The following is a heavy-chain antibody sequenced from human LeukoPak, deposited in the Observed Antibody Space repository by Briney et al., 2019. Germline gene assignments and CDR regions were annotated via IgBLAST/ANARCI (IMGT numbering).Heavy chain of an antibody. CDR2: ISGSGGST. CDR3: AKDWGYSYGLLDY. CDR1: GFTFSSYS. J-gene: IGHJ4*02. V-gene: IGHV3-23*01. D-gene: IGHD5-18*01. Sequence: PGGSLRLSCAASGFTFSSYSMNWVRQAPGKGLEWVSAISGSGGSTYYADSVKGRFTISRDNSKNTLYLQMNSLRAEDTAVYYCAKDWGYSYGLLDYWGQGTLVTVSS.